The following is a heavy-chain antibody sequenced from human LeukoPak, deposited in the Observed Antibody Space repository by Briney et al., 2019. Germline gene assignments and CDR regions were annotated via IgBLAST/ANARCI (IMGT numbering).Heavy chain of an antibody. D-gene: IGHD6-25*01. Sequence: GGSLRLSCAASGFTFSNYGMNWVRQAPGKGPEWVSTISGNGRDTHYADSAKGRFTISRDNSKNTLYLQMNSLRGEDTAVYYCARDLDKAAKYYFDNWGQGTLVTVSS. V-gene: IGHV3-23*01. CDR1: GFTFSNYG. J-gene: IGHJ4*02. CDR2: ISGNGRDT. CDR3: ARDLDKAAKYYFDN.